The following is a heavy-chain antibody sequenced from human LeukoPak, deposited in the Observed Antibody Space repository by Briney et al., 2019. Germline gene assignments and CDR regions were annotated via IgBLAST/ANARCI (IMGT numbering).Heavy chain of an antibody. Sequence: ASVKVSCKASGGTFSSYAISWVRQAPGQGLEWMGGIIPIFGTANYAQKFQGRVTITADKSTSTAYMELSSLRSEDTAVYYCARDNSVRDEAWWFNPWGQGTLVTVSS. V-gene: IGHV1-69*06. CDR1: GGTFSSYA. D-gene: IGHD5-24*01. CDR2: IIPIFGTA. CDR3: ARDNSVRDEAWWFNP. J-gene: IGHJ5*02.